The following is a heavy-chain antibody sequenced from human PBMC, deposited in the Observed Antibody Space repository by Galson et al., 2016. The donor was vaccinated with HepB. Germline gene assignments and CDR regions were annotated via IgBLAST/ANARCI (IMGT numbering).Heavy chain of an antibody. CDR3: ARGGYYETSAIRDAFDV. V-gene: IGHV3-21*04. CDR1: GFTFSSYS. J-gene: IGHJ3*01. Sequence: SLRLSCAASGFTFSSYSMNWVRQAPGKGLEWVSSINSISDYIFYADSVKGRFTIYRDNADNSLFLQMNSLSAADTAVYFCARGGYYETSAIRDAFDVWGPGTVVTVSS. D-gene: IGHD3-22*01. CDR2: INSISDYI.